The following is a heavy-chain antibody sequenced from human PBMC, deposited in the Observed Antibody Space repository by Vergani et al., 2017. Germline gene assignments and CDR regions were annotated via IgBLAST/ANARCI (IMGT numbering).Heavy chain of an antibody. J-gene: IGHJ6*03. CDR3: ARVDTQVPATSHFYYMDG. CDR2: IFYSGTT. Sequence: QVQLQESGPGVVKPSQILSLTCAVSGGSISSGDHCWTWIRQRPGKGLEWIGYIFYSGTTYDNPSLRSRLTISVDTSQNQFSLKLRSVTAADTAVYYCARVDTQVPATSHFYYMDGWDKGTTVVDSS. CDR1: GGSISSGDHC. D-gene: IGHD6-25*01. V-gene: IGHV4-31*11.